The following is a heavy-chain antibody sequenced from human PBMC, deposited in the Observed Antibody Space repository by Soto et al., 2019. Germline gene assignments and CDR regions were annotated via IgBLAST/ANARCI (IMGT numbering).Heavy chain of an antibody. Sequence: KPSETLSLTCTVSGGSISSYYWSWIRQPPGKGLEWIGYIYYSGSTNYNPSLKSRVTISVDTSKNQFSLKLRSVTAADTAVYYCARDDGGQLDYWGQGTLVTVSS. CDR1: GGSISSYY. CDR3: ARDDGGQLDY. D-gene: IGHD3-16*01. J-gene: IGHJ4*02. CDR2: IYYSGST. V-gene: IGHV4-59*01.